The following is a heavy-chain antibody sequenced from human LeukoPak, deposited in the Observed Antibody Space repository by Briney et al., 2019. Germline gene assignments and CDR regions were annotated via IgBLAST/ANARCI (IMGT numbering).Heavy chain of an antibody. CDR3: ARDRAAPEDY. Sequence: PGGSLRLSCAASGFTFSGYWMHWVRQRPGKGPVWVSYIKSDGGTADYADSVKGRFSISRDNAKSTLYLQMNSLRAEDTAVYYCARDRAAPEDYWGQGTLVTVSS. CDR2: IKSDGGTA. CDR1: GFTFSGYW. V-gene: IGHV3-74*01. J-gene: IGHJ4*02. D-gene: IGHD6-6*01.